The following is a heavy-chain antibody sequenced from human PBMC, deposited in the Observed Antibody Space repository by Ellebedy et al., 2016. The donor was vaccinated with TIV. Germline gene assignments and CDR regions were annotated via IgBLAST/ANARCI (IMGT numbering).Heavy chain of an antibody. D-gene: IGHD3-9*01. CDR3: ARVIAEYEYYEILTGYYWFDP. J-gene: IGHJ5*01. Sequence: SETLSLTCTVSGGSISSHYWSWLRQPPGKGLEWIGYIDYSGSTNYSPSLKSRVTMSVDTAKNQFSLNLRSVSAADTALYYCARVIAEYEYYEILTGYYWFDPWGQGTLVTVSS. V-gene: IGHV4-59*11. CDR1: GGSISSHY. CDR2: IDYSGST.